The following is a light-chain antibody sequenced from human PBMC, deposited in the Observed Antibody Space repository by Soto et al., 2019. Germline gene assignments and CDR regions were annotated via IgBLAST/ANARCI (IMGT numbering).Light chain of an antibody. CDR3: SSYASSSTVA. Sequence: QSALTQPASVSGSPGQSITISCTGTNSDVGGYDYVSWYQQHPGKAPKLIIYEVGNRPSGVSNRFSGSKSGNTASLTVSGLQAEDEADYYCSSYASSSTVAFGGGTKVTVL. CDR1: NSDVGGYDY. J-gene: IGLJ2*01. V-gene: IGLV2-14*01. CDR2: EVG.